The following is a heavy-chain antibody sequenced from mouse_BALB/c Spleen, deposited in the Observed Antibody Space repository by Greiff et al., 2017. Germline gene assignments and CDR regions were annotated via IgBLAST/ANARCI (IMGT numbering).Heavy chain of an antibody. D-gene: IGHD1-2*01. CDR3: ASHYYEGAWFAY. Sequence: EVQLQQSGAELVKPGASVKLSCTASGFNIKDTYMHWVKQRPEQGLEWIGRIDPANGNTKYDPKFQGKATITADTSSNTAYLQLSSLTSEDTAVYYCASHYYEGAWFAYWGQGTSVTVSS. V-gene: IGHV14-3*02. CDR1: GFNIKDTY. CDR2: IDPANGNT. J-gene: IGHJ4*01.